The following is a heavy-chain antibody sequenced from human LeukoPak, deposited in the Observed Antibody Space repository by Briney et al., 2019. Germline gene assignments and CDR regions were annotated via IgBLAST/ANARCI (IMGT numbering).Heavy chain of an antibody. CDR2: INPSGGST. CDR3: ARVPVTTMIVVGPWFDP. V-gene: IGHV1-46*01. Sequence: ASVKLSFKASGYTFTSYYMHWVRQAPGQGLEWMGIINPSGGSTSYAQKFQGRVTMTRDTSTSTVYMELSSLRSEDTAVYYCARVPVTTMIVVGPWFDPWGQGTLVTVSS. CDR1: GYTFTSYY. D-gene: IGHD3-22*01. J-gene: IGHJ5*02.